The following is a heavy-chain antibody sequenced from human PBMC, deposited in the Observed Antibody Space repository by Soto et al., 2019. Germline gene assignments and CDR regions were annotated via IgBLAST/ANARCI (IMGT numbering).Heavy chain of an antibody. Sequence: GESLKISCEASGYSFISYWIGWVRQMPGKGLEWMGIIDPRDSETRYSPSFQGQVTISVDKFINTAYLQWSSLKASDTAMYYCATASSNYYYYYCMDAWGQGTTVTVSS. CDR1: GYSFISYW. V-gene: IGHV5-51*01. J-gene: IGHJ6*02. CDR2: IDPRDSET. CDR3: ATASSNYYYYYCMDA. D-gene: IGHD6-6*01.